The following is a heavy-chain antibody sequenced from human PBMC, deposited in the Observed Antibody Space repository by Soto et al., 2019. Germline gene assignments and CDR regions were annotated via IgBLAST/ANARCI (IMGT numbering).Heavy chain of an antibody. CDR3: ARQAAAGKYYYAMDV. Sequence: PGGSLRLSCAASGFTVSSNYMSWVRQAPGKGLEWVSVIYSGGSTYYADSVKGRFTISRDNSKNTLYLQMNSLRAEDTAVYYCARQAAAGKYYYAMDVWGQGTTVTVSS. J-gene: IGHJ6*02. D-gene: IGHD6-13*01. CDR1: GFTVSSNY. CDR2: IYSGGST. V-gene: IGHV3-53*01.